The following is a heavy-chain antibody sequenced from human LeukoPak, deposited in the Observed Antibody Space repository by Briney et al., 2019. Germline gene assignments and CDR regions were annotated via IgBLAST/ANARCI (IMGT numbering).Heavy chain of an antibody. CDR1: GGSFSGYY. V-gene: IGHV4-59*01. CDR2: TDYSGST. J-gene: IGHJ1*01. CDR3: ARGGYGDYEYFQN. D-gene: IGHD5-12*01. Sequence: SETLSLTCAVYGGSFSGYYWSWIRQPPGKGLEWIGYTDYSGSTNYNPSLKSRVTIPVDTSKNQFSLKLSSVTAADTALYYCARGGYGDYEYFQNWGQGTLVTVSS.